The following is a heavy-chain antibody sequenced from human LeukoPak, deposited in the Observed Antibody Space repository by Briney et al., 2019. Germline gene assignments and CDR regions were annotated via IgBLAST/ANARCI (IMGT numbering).Heavy chain of an antibody. V-gene: IGHV3-21*01. D-gene: IGHD3-10*01. J-gene: IGHJ4*02. Sequence: KPGGSLRLSCAASGFTFSSYGMNWVRQAPGKGLEWVSSIRSSSSYIYYADSVKGRFTISRDNAKNSLYLQMNSLRAEDTAVYYCARARITMVRGVGFFDYWGQGTMVTVSS. CDR3: ARARITMVRGVGFFDY. CDR2: IRSSSSYI. CDR1: GFTFSSYG.